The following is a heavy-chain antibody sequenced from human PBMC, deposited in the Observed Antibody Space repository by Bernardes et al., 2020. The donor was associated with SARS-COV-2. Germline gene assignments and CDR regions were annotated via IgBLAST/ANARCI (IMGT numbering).Heavy chain of an antibody. J-gene: IGHJ3*02. CDR1: GGSISSGGYY. CDR2: IYYSGNT. D-gene: IGHD4-17*01. CDR3: ARDLMDYGDYGGNGAFDI. Sequence: SETLSLTCTVSGGSISSGGYYWSWIRQHPGKGLEWIGYIYYSGNTYYNPSLKSRLSISVDTSKNQFSLKLSSVTAADTAVYYCARDLMDYGDYGGNGAFDIWGQGTMVTVSS. V-gene: IGHV4-31*03.